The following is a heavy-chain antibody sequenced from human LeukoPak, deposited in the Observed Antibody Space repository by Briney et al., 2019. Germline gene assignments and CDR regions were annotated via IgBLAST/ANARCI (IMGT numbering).Heavy chain of an antibody. D-gene: IGHD5-18*01. Sequence: SETLSLTCTVSGGSISSYYWGWIRQPPGKGLEWLGYIYSGSTDYNPSLNSRVTISVDTSKNQFSLQLNSVTAADTAVYYCARGFEYNYRYTFGYWGLGTLVTVSS. CDR3: ARGFEYNYRYTFGY. CDR1: GGSISSYY. J-gene: IGHJ4*02. V-gene: IGHV4-59*01. CDR2: IYSGST.